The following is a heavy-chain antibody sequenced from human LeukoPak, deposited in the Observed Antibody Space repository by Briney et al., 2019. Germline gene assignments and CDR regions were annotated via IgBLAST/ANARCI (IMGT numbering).Heavy chain of an antibody. CDR3: ARPSYGASDY. CDR2: IYPGDSRT. CDR1: GYRFTKSW. J-gene: IGHJ4*02. D-gene: IGHD4-17*01. Sequence: PGESLKISCKGSGYRFTKSWIGWVREMPGKGLEWLGVIYPGDSRTRYSPSFQGQVTMSVDKSISTAYLQWSSLKASDTAMYYCARPSYGASDYWGQGTLVTVSS. V-gene: IGHV5-51*01.